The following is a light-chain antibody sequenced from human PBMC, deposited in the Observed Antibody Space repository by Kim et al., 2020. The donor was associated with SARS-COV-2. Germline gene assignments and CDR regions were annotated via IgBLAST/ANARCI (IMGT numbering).Light chain of an antibody. J-gene: IGKJ4*01. V-gene: IGKV3-11*01. Sequence: LSPGEGATLSCRASQSISSYLAWYQQKPGQAPRLLIYGASNRATGIPARFSGSGSGTDFTLTISSLEPEDFAIYYCQQRINWPLTFGGGTKVDIK. CDR1: QSISSY. CDR2: GAS. CDR3: QQRINWPLT.